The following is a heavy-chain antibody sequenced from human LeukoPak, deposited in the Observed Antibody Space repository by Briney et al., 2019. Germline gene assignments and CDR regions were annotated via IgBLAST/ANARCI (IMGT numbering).Heavy chain of an antibody. D-gene: IGHD6-13*01. CDR3: ARLSSSWYRAEYFQH. CDR2: IYYSGST. J-gene: IGHJ1*01. Sequence: SETLSLTCTVSGGSISSYYWSWIRQPPGKGLEWIGYIYYSGSTNYNPSLKSRVTISVDTSKNQFSLKLSSVTAADTAVYYCARLSSSWYRAEYFQHGGQGTLVTVSS. CDR1: GGSISSYY. V-gene: IGHV4-59*08.